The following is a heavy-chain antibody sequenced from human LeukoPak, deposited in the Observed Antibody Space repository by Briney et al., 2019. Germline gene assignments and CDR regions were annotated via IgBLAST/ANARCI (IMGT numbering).Heavy chain of an antibody. Sequence: GGSLRLSCAASGFTFSSYGMHWVRQAPGKGLEWVAFIRYDGSNKYYADSVKGRFTISRDNSKNTLYLQMNSLRAEDTAVYYCAKNDYGTDSDFYYMDFWGKGTKVTVSS. CDR2: IRYDGSNK. CDR1: GFTFSSYG. D-gene: IGHD3/OR15-3a*01. CDR3: AKNDYGTDSDFYYMDF. J-gene: IGHJ6*03. V-gene: IGHV3-30*02.